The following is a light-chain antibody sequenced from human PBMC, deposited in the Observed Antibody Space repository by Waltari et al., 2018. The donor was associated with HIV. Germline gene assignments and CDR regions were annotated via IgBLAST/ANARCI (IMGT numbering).Light chain of an antibody. CDR3: SSYAGYNTVV. CDR2: EVT. J-gene: IGLJ2*01. Sequence: LTQPPSASGSPGQSVTISCTGTSSDVGSSNYVSWYRQYTGNTPKLMIYEVTKRPSGVPDRFSGSKSGNTASLTVSGLQAEDEADYYCSSYAGYNTVVFGGGTKLTVL. CDR1: SSDVGSSNY. V-gene: IGLV2-8*01.